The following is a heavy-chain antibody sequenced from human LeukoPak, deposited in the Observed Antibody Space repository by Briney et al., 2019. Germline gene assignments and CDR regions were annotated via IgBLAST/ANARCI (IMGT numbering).Heavy chain of an antibody. D-gene: IGHD3-10*01. Sequence: SETLSLTCTVSGGSISSSSYYWGWIRQPPGKGLEWIGSIYYSGSTYYNPSLKSRVTISVDTSKNQFSLKLSSVTAADTAVYYCARHITSDYYGSGSSLYYFDYWGQGTLVTVSS. V-gene: IGHV4-39*01. J-gene: IGHJ4*02. CDR3: ARHITSDYYGSGSSLYYFDY. CDR2: IYYSGST. CDR1: GGSISSSSYY.